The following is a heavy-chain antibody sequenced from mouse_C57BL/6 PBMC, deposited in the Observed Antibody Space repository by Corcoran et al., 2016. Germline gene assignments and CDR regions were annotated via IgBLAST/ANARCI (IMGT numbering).Heavy chain of an antibody. J-gene: IGHJ2*01. Sequence: QIQLVQSGPELKKPGETVKISCKASGYTFTTYGMSWVKQAPGKGLKWMGWINTYSGVPTYADDFKGRFAFSLETSASTAYLQINNLKNEDTATYFCAREGSATGYFDYWGQGTTLTVSS. CDR1: GYTFTTYG. CDR2: INTYSGVP. CDR3: AREGSATGYFDY. V-gene: IGHV9-3*01. D-gene: IGHD3-3*01.